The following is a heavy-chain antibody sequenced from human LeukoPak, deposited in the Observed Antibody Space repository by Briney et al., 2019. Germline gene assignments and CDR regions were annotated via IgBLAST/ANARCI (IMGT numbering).Heavy chain of an antibody. CDR2: ILGSGVYT. CDR3: AKSRIEALGTGAFDI. CDR1: GFTFSSYA. D-gene: IGHD5-12*01. Sequence: GGSLRLSCAASGFTFSSYAMSWVRQAPGKGLEWVSTILGSGVYTNRADSVKGRFTISRDNSKNTLYLQMNSLRADDTAVYYCAKSRIEALGTGAFDIWGQGTMVTVSS. V-gene: IGHV3-23*01. J-gene: IGHJ3*02.